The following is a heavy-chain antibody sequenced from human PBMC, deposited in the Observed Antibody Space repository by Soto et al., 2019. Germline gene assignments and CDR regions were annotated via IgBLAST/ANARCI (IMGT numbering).Heavy chain of an antibody. CDR1: GFIFSTYA. CDR2: ISSSGGST. J-gene: IGHJ3*02. Sequence: PGGSLRLSCTASGFIFSTYAMNWVRQAPGEGLEWVSAISSSGGSTFYAESVRGRFTISRDNSVNTLYLQMSSLRIEDTAVYYCAHPRGYGVFDAVDIWGQGTMVTV. CDR3: AHPRGYGVFDAVDI. V-gene: IGHV3-23*01. D-gene: IGHD4-17*01.